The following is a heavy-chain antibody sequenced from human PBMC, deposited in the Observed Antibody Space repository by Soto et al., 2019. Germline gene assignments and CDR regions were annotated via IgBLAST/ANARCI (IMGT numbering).Heavy chain of an antibody. CDR2: IYSGGTT. D-gene: IGHD2-21*01. CDR1: GFAVSSNY. J-gene: IGHJ3*02. CDR3: ARASKGTIYSPHAFDI. Sequence: EVQLVEFGGGLIQPGGSLRLSCAASGFAVSSNYMSWVRQAPGKGLEWVSLIYSGGTTYYADSVKGRFTISRDNSKNTLYLQMNSLRAEDTAVYYCARASKGTIYSPHAFDIWGQGTMVTVSS. V-gene: IGHV3-53*01.